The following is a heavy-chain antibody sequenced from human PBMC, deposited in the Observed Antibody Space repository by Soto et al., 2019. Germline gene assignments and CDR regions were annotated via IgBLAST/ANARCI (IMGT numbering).Heavy chain of an antibody. Sequence: EVQLVESGGGLVKPGGSLRLSCAASGFTFSNAWMSWVRQAPGKGLEWVGRIKSKTDGGTTDYAAPGKGRFTISRDESKNTLYLQMNSLNTEDTAVYYCTTAPTAIAAVVYDYWGQGTLVTVSS. D-gene: IGHD6-13*01. CDR3: TTAPTAIAAVVYDY. CDR2: IKSKTDGGTT. V-gene: IGHV3-15*01. J-gene: IGHJ4*02. CDR1: GFTFSNAW.